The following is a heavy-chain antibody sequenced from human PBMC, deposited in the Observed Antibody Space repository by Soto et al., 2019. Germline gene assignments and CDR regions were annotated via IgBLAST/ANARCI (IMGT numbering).Heavy chain of an antibody. D-gene: IGHD5-18*01. CDR1: GGSISSSSYY. CDR3: PRQGDTAMVTVY. J-gene: IGHJ4*02. CDR2: IYYSGST. Sequence: SETLSLTCTVSGGSISSSSYYWGWIRRPPGKGLEWIGSIYYSGSTYYNPSLKSRVTISVDTSKNQFSLKLSSVTAADTAVYYCPRQGDTAMVTVYWGQGTLVTVSS. V-gene: IGHV4-39*01.